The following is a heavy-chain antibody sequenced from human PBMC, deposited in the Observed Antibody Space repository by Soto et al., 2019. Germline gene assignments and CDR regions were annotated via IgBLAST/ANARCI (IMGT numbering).Heavy chain of an antibody. J-gene: IGHJ6*02. CDR3: VRNGYYSLDV. Sequence: QVQLQESGPGLVRPSGTLSLTCAVSGDSIIGTGWWSWVRQSPGKGLDWIGEVYHSGATNYNPSLKRRVTISVDTSRNQFSLTLGSVTAADTAVYYCVRNGYYSLDVWGQGTTVTVSS. D-gene: IGHD3-22*01. CDR1: GDSIIGTGW. V-gene: IGHV4-4*02. CDR2: VYHSGAT.